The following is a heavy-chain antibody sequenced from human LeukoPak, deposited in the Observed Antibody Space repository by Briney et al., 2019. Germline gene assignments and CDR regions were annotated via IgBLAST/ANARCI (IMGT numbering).Heavy chain of an antibody. J-gene: IGHJ3*02. Sequence: GGSLRLSCAASGFTFSSYGMHWVRQAPGKGLEWVAVISYDGSNKYYADSVKGQFTISRDNSKNTLYLQMNSLRAEDTAVYYCAKNEAPAATMDAFDIWGQGTMVTVSS. CDR1: GFTFSSYG. D-gene: IGHD2-2*01. CDR2: ISYDGSNK. CDR3: AKNEAPAATMDAFDI. V-gene: IGHV3-30*18.